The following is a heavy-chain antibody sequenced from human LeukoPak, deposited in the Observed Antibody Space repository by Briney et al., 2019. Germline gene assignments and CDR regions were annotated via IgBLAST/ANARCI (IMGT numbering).Heavy chain of an antibody. CDR1: GFTFSSYW. J-gene: IGHJ4*02. V-gene: IGHV3-7*01. CDR2: IKQDGSEK. CDR3: ARGGIMRYSYGYNY. D-gene: IGHD5-18*01. Sequence: GGPLRLSCAASGFTFSSYWMSWVRQAPGKGLEWVANIKQDGSEKYYVDSVKGQFTISRDNAKNSLYLQMNSLRAEDTAVYYCARGGIMRYSYGYNYWGQGTLVTVSS.